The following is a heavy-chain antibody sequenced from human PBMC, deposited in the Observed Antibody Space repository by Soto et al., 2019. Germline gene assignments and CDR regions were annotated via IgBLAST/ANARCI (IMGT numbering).Heavy chain of an antibody. CDR1: GLTFSSDG. Sequence: EVQLLESWGGLVQPGGSLRLFCTASGLTFSSDGMSWVRQSPGKWLEWVSAVSGSGGTTYYAASVKGRFTISRDNSKNTRYLQMNSLRAEDTALYYCATRNASGPVGGYFDYWVQGTMVTVSS. CDR2: VSGSGGTT. J-gene: IGHJ4*02. CDR3: ATRNASGPVGGYFDY. V-gene: IGHV3-23*01. D-gene: IGHD3-10*01.